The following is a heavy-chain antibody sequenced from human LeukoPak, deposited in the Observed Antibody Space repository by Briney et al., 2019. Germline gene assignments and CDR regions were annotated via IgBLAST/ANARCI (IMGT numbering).Heavy chain of an antibody. V-gene: IGHV3-11*04. J-gene: IGHJ4*02. Sequence: PGGSLRLSCAASGFTFSDYYMSWIRQAPGKGLEWVSYISTSGSTIYYADSLKSRFTISRDNAKKSLYLQMNSLRAEDTAVYYCARDPVYYFDSSGYYVYWGQGTLVTVSS. CDR2: ISTSGSTI. CDR3: ARDPVYYFDSSGYYVY. D-gene: IGHD3-22*01. CDR1: GFTFSDYY.